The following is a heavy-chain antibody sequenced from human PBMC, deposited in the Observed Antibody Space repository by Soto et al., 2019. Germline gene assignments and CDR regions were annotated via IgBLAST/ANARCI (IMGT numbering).Heavy chain of an antibody. CDR3: ATGGIYYEA. CDR1: GFAFRHHY. CDR2: ISTSGSPA. Sequence: QVHLVESGGGLVKPGGSLRLSCTVSGFAFRHHYLTWIRQAPGKGLEWLSYISTSGSPAYYADSVKGRFIISTDNTKKSLYLQMDSLRAEDTGVYYCATGGIYYEAWGQGTLVTVSS. J-gene: IGHJ5*02. D-gene: IGHD1-26*01. V-gene: IGHV3-11*01.